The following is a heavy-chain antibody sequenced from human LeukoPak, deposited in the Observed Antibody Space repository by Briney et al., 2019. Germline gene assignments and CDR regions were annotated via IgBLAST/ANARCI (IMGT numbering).Heavy chain of an antibody. CDR3: ARGITLLRKNWFDP. D-gene: IGHD1-14*01. CDR2: ISSVYSI. V-gene: IGHV3-48*03. CDR1: GFTFSSYE. J-gene: IGHJ5*02. Sequence: PGGSLRLSCAASGFTFSSYEMNWVRQAPGKGLELIARISSVYSIEYADSVEGRFIISRDNAKNTVYLQMNSLRVEDTAIYYCARGITLLRKNWFDPWGQGTLVTVSS.